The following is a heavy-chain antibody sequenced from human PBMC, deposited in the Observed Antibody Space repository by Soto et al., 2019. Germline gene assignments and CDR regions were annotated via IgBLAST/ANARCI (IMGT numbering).Heavy chain of an antibody. Sequence: QVQLVESGGGVVQPGRSLRLSCAASGFTFSSYGMHWVRQAPGKGLEWVAVIWYDGSNKYYADSVKGRFTISRDNSKNTLYRQMNSLRAEDTAVYYCARDYEGTIHYYGMDVWGQGTTVTVSS. CDR1: GFTFSSYG. D-gene: IGHD3-16*01. CDR3: ARDYEGTIHYYGMDV. J-gene: IGHJ6*02. CDR2: IWYDGSNK. V-gene: IGHV3-33*01.